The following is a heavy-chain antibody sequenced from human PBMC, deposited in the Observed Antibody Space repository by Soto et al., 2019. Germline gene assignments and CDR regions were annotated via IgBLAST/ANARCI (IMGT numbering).Heavy chain of an antibody. J-gene: IGHJ3*02. Sequence: CGPTLVNPRQTLTLTCTFSGFSRSTGALGVGWIRQPPGKALEFLALIYWNDDKRYSPSLKSRLTITKDTSKNQVALTMTGMDTVDTATYYCAHSPIFHEGHDSFDIWGQGTMVTVSS. CDR1: GFSRSTGALG. D-gene: IGHD3-3*01. CDR2: IYWNDDK. CDR3: AHSPIFHEGHDSFDI. V-gene: IGHV2-5*01.